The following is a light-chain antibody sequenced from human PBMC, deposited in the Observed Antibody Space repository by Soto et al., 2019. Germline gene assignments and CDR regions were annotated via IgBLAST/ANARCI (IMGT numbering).Light chain of an antibody. CDR2: KAS. J-gene: IGKJ3*01. V-gene: IGKV1-5*03. CDR3: QQYGSYPFT. CDR1: QSISSW. Sequence: DIQMTQSPSTLSASVGDRVTITCRASQSISSWLAWYQQKPGKAPNLLIYKASSLESGVPSRFSGSGSGTEFTLTSSSLQPDDCATYYFQQYGSYPFTFGPGTKVVIK.